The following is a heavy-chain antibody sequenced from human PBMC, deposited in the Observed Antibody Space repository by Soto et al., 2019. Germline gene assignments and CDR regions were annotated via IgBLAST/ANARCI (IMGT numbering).Heavy chain of an antibody. J-gene: IGHJ4*02. CDR2: ISGSGDTT. Sequence: GGSLRLSCAASGFTFNNYAMSWVRQAPGKGLEWVSAISGSGDTTYYAHSVRGRFTISRDNSKNTVSLQMNSLRDENTAIYYCAKNDVALWGRGTLVTVSS. V-gene: IGHV3-23*01. D-gene: IGHD1-1*01. CDR1: GFTFNNYA. CDR3: AKNDVAL.